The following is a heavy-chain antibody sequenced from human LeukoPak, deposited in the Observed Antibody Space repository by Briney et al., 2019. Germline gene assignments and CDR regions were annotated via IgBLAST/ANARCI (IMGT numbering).Heavy chain of an antibody. CDR3: ARGWGYFDF. D-gene: IGHD3-16*01. V-gene: IGHV4-59*01. CDR2: IHYSGST. J-gene: IGHJ4*02. Sequence: PSETLSLTCTVSGGSISGYYWIWIRQPPGKGLEWIGYIHYSGSTNYNPSLKSRVTISVDTSKNQFSLRLSSVTAADTAVYYCARGWGYFDFWGQRTLLTVSS. CDR1: GGSISGYY.